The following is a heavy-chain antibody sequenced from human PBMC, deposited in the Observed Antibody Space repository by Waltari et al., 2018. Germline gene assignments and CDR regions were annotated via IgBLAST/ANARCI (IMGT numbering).Heavy chain of an antibody. D-gene: IGHD3-22*01. CDR1: GGTFSSYA. Sequence: QVQLVQSGAEVKKPGSSVKVSCKASGGTFSSYAISWVRQAPGQGLEWMGRIIPIFGTANYAQKFQGRVTITADKSTSTAYMELSSLRSEDTAVYYCARGDYDSSGYLSGAFDIWGQGTMVTVSS. V-gene: IGHV1-69*13. J-gene: IGHJ3*02. CDR2: IIPIFGTA. CDR3: ARGDYDSSGYLSGAFDI.